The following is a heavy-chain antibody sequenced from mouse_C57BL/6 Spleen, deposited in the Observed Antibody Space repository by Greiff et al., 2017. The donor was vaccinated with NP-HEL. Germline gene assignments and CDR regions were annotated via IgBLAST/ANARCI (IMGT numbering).Heavy chain of an antibody. D-gene: IGHD1-1*01. CDR3: ARHPGSSYFDY. CDR1: GFTFSSYG. CDR2: ISSGGSYT. J-gene: IGHJ2*01. V-gene: IGHV5-6*01. Sequence: EVQVVESGGDLVKPGGSLKLSCAASGFTFSSYGMSWVRQTPDKRLEWVATISSGGSYTYYPDSVKGRFTISRDNAKNTLYLQMSSLKSEDTAMYYCARHPGSSYFDYWGQGTTLTVCS.